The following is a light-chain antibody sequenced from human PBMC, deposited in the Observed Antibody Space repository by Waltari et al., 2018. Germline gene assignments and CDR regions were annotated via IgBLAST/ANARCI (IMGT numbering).Light chain of an antibody. CDR3: QQFYETPYS. CDR1: QSLLHSDGKTY. V-gene: IGKV2-29*01. CDR2: LGS. Sequence: DIVMTQTPLSLSVTPGQPASISCKSSQSLLHSDGKTYLYWYLQRPGQSPRVRVFLGSRRVSGVPDRFSGSGSETDFTLTISNLQAEDVAVYYCQQFYETPYSFGQGTKLEVK. J-gene: IGKJ2*03.